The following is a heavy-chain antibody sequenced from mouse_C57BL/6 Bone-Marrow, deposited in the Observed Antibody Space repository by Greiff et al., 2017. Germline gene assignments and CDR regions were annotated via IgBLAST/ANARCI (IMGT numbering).Heavy chain of an antibody. V-gene: IGHV5-16*01. CDR2: INYDGSST. CDR3: ARVLLHYYGSSYGYFDV. Sequence: EVHLVESEGGLVQPGSSMKLSCTASGFTFSDYYMAWVRQVPEKGLEWVANINYDGSSTYYLDSLKSRFIISRDNAKNILYLQMSSLKSEYTATYYCARVLLHYYGSSYGYFDVWGTGTTVTVSS. D-gene: IGHD1-1*01. CDR1: GFTFSDYY. J-gene: IGHJ1*03.